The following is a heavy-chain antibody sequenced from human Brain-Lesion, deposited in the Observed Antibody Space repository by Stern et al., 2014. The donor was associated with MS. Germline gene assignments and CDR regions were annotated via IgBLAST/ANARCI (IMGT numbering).Heavy chain of an antibody. Sequence: VQLVESGAEVKKPGASVKISCKASGYTFTRYYIHWVRQAPGQGLEWMGIINPDGGTPTYAQNCQGRVTMTSDTSTNTVYLELRSLRSEDTAVYYCAKSGEDSSGLHSRYYYFYYMDVWGRGTTVTVSS. CDR3: AKSGEDSSGLHSRYYYFYYMDV. J-gene: IGHJ6*03. CDR1: GYTFTRYY. CDR2: INPDGGTP. V-gene: IGHV1-46*01. D-gene: IGHD6-19*01.